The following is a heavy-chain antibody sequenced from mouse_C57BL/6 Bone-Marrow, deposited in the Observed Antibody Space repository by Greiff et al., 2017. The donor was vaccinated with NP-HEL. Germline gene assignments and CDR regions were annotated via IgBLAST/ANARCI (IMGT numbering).Heavy chain of an antibody. CDR1: GFTFSSYA. J-gene: IGHJ4*01. CDR3: ARYYGSSYDAMDD. V-gene: IGHV5-4*01. CDR2: ISDGGSYT. D-gene: IGHD1-1*01. Sequence: EVQVVEPGGGLVKPGGSLKLSCAASGFTFSSYAMPWVRQTPEKRLEWVATISDGGSYTYYPDNVKGRFTISRDNAKNNLYLQMSHLKSEDTAMYYCARYYGSSYDAMDDWGQGASVTVAS.